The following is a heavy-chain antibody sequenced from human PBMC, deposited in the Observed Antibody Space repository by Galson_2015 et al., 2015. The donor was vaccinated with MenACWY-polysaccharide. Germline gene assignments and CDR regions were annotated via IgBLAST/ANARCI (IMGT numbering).Heavy chain of an antibody. J-gene: IGHJ3*02. Sequence: SLRLSCAASGFTSDDYAMHWVRQVSGKGLEWVSGISWNSGSINYADSVKGRFTISRDNAKNSVYLQMSSLRAEDTALYYCANANWGLGAFDIWGQGTMVTVSS. CDR1: GFTSDDYA. CDR3: ANANWGLGAFDI. V-gene: IGHV3-9*02. D-gene: IGHD7-27*01. CDR2: ISWNSGSI.